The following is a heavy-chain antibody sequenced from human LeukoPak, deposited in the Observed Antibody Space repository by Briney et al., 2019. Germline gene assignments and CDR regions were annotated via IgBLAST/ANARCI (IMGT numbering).Heavy chain of an antibody. Sequence: SETLSLTCTVSGGATSSSNYYWAWIRQPPGKGLEWMGSIFYSGTTHYNPSLKSRVTISVDTSKNQFSLKLSPVTAADTAVYYCARLSNYGGHSGDGYWGQGTLVTVSS. CDR3: ARLSNYGGHSGDGY. CDR1: GGATSSSNYY. CDR2: IFYSGTT. V-gene: IGHV4-39*01. D-gene: IGHD4-23*01. J-gene: IGHJ4*02.